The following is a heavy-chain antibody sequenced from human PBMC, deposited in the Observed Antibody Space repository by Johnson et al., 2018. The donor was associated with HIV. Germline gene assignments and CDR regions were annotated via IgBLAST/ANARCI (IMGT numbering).Heavy chain of an antibody. CDR3: AKERRAPRAFDI. J-gene: IGHJ3*02. CDR1: GFNFDNYA. V-gene: IGHV3-30*18. CDR2: ISFDGGDK. Sequence: QVQLVESGGGLVQPGRSLKLSCAASGFNFDNYAMHWVRQAPGKGLEWVAVISFDGGDKYYADSVKGRFTISRDNSKSTFFLQMNSLTPEDTGVYYCAKERRAPRAFDIWGQGTMVTVSS.